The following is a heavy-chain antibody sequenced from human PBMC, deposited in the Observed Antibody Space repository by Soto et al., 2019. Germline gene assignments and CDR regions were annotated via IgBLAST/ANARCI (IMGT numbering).Heavy chain of an antibody. CDR3: ARAEGSGGTQEYYYGMDV. V-gene: IGHV1-69*06. J-gene: IGHJ6*02. CDR2: IIPIFGTA. Sequence: QVQLVQSGAEVKKPGSSVKVSCKASGGTFSSYAISWVRQAPGQGLEWMGGIIPIFGTANYAQKFQGRVTITADKVTSTAYMELSSLRSEDTAVYYCARAEGSGGTQEYYYGMDVWGQGTTFTVSS. CDR1: GGTFSSYA. D-gene: IGHD3-10*01.